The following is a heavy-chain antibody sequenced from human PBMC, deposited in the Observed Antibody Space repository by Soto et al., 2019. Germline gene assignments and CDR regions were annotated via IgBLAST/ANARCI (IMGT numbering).Heavy chain of an antibody. D-gene: IGHD3-9*01. Sequence: QVQLVQSGAEVKKPGASVKVSCKASGYTFSAFYIHWFRQASGEGLQWMGVFNPRSGATEYVQKFQGRVTLTGDTPTSTVYMELSSLRSDDTATYSCARGRTAFDIFNAYIMGNFWSQGTKVTVSS. J-gene: IGHJ4*02. CDR3: ARGRTAFDIFNAYIMGNF. CDR1: GYTFSAFY. V-gene: IGHV1-46*03. CDR2: FNPRSGAT.